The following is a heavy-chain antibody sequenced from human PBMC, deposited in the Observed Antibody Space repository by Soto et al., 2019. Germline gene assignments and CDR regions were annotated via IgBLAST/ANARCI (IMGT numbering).Heavy chain of an antibody. J-gene: IGHJ6*02. Sequence: QVQLVESGGGVVQPGRSLRLSCAASGFTFSSYGMHWVRQAPGKGLEWVAVISYDGSNKYYADSVKGRFTISRDNSKNTLYLEMNSLRAEDTAVYYCAKGYIVVVVAATPYYYYYGMDVWGQGTTVTVSS. D-gene: IGHD2-15*01. CDR1: GFTFSSYG. CDR2: ISYDGSNK. V-gene: IGHV3-30*18. CDR3: AKGYIVVVVAATPYYYYYGMDV.